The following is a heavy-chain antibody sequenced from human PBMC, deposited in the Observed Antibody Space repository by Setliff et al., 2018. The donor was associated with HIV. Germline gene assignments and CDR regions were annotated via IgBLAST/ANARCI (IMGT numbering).Heavy chain of an antibody. J-gene: IGHJ1*01. D-gene: IGHD3-22*01. CDR3: ARAGYHGSISYWEYFHY. Sequence: PSETLSLTCNVSGYSISSGYFWGWIRQPPGKGLEWIGSIYYNGITNYNPSVKSRVSISVDTSKNQFSLKLRSVTAADTAVYYCARAGYHGSISYWEYFHYWGQGTLVTVSS. CDR2: IYYNGIT. CDR1: GYSISSGYF. V-gene: IGHV4-38-2*02.